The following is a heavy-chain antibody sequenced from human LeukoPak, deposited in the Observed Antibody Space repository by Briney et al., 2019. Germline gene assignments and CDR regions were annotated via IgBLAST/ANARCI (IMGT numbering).Heavy chain of an antibody. CDR2: IKQDGSVQ. Sequence: PGGSLRLSCSASGFTFSSYWMSWVRQAPGKGLEWMANIKQDGSVQNYVDSVKGRFTISRDNAKDSLFLQLNNVRAEDTAVYFCARDGIMTYAFDIWGQGTKVTVSP. D-gene: IGHD1-1*01. J-gene: IGHJ3*02. CDR1: GFTFSSYW. CDR3: ARDGIMTYAFDI. V-gene: IGHV3-7*01.